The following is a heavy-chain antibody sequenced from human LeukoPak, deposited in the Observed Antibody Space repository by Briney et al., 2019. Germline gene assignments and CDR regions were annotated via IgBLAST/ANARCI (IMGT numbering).Heavy chain of an antibody. J-gene: IGHJ4*02. D-gene: IGHD3-22*01. CDR3: ARETVGYYDSSGFFDY. Sequence: GGSLRLSCAASGFTFSSYAMSWVRKAPGKGLEWVSVIYSGGSTYYADSVKGRFTISRDNSKNTLYLQMNSLRAEDTAVYYCARETVGYYDSSGFFDYWGQGTLVTVSS. V-gene: IGHV3-53*01. CDR1: GFTFSSYA. CDR2: IYSGGST.